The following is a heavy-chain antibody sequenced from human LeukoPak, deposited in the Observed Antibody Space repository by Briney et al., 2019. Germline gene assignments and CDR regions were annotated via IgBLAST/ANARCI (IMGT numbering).Heavy chain of an antibody. Sequence: SGGPLRLSCAASGFTFSSYAMSWVRQAPGKGLEWVSAISGSGGSTYYADSVKGRFTISRDNSKNTLYLQMNSLRAEDTAVYYCAKTANYYDSSGYGGFDYWGQGTLVTVSS. V-gene: IGHV3-23*01. D-gene: IGHD3-22*01. J-gene: IGHJ4*02. CDR1: GFTFSSYA. CDR3: AKTANYYDSSGYGGFDY. CDR2: ISGSGGST.